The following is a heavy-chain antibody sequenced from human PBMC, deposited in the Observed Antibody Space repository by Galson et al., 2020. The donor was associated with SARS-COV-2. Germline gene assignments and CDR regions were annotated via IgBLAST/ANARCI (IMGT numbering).Heavy chain of an antibody. J-gene: IGHJ5*02. CDR3: ATGPPYIAADGRDDWFDP. V-gene: IGHV1-24*01. Sequence: ASVKVSCKVSGYTLTELSMHWVRQAPGKGLEWMGGFDPDAGETIYAQKFQGRVTMTEDTSTDTAYMELSSLRSEDTAVYYCATGPPYIAADGRDDWFDPWGQGTMVTVSS. D-gene: IGHD6-13*01. CDR2: FDPDAGET. CDR1: GYTLTELS.